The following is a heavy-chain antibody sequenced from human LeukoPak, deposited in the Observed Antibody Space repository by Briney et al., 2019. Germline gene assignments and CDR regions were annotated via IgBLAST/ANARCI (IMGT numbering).Heavy chain of an antibody. CDR3: ARGSFGTHWYFDL. V-gene: IGHV3-11*01. Sequence: PGGSLRLSCAASGFTFSDYYMSWIRQAPGKGLEWVSYIADDSTATYYPDSVKGRFTISRDNSKNTLSLLMNSLRAEDTAVYYCARGSFGTHWYFDLWGRGTLVTVSS. CDR1: GFTFSDYY. J-gene: IGHJ2*01. CDR2: IADDSTAT. D-gene: IGHD3-10*01.